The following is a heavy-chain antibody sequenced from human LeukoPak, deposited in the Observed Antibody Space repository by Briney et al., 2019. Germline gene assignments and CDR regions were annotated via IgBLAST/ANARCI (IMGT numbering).Heavy chain of an antibody. CDR2: IYYSGST. Sequence: SETLSPTCTVSGGSISSSSYYWGWIRQPPGKGLEWIGIIYYSGSTYYNPSLKSRVTISVDTSKNQFSLKLSSVTAADTAVYYCARLGPSYYLDYWGQGTLVTVSS. CDR1: GGSISSSSYY. J-gene: IGHJ4*02. V-gene: IGHV4-39*01. CDR3: ARLGPSYYLDY. D-gene: IGHD1-26*01.